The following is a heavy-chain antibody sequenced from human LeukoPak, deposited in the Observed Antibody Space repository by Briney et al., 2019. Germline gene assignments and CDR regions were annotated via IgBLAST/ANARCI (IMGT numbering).Heavy chain of an antibody. CDR1: GGTFRSYV. V-gene: IGHV1-69*05. CDR2: IIPIFGAS. CDR3: SRHAGYNWKDGIDF. J-gene: IGHJ4*02. Sequence: GASVKVSCKASGGTFRSYVVSWVRLAPGQGLEWMGGIIPIFGASKYAQKSQGRVTITTDESTSTAYMELSSLRSEDTAVYYCSRHAGYNWKDGIDFWGQGTLVTVAS. D-gene: IGHD1-20*01.